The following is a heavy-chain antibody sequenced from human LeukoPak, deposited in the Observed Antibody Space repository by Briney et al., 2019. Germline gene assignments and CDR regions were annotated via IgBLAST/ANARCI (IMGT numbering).Heavy chain of an antibody. CDR3: ARVSGSYSPPDY. Sequence: ASVKVSYKASGYTFTGYYMHWVRQTPGQGFEWMGWINPNTGDTNYAQKFQGRVTMTRDTSISTAYMELSRLRSDDTAVYYCARVSGSYSPPDYWGQGTLVTVSS. D-gene: IGHD1-26*01. V-gene: IGHV1-2*02. CDR2: INPNTGDT. J-gene: IGHJ4*02. CDR1: GYTFTGYY.